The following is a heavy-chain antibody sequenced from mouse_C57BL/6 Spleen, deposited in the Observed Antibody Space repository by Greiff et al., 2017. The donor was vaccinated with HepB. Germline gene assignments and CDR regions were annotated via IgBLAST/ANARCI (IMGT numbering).Heavy chain of an antibody. Sequence: VQLQQSGAELVKPGASVKLSCKASGYTFTEYTIHWVKQRSGQGLEWIGWFYPGSGSIKYHEKFKDKATLTADKSSSTVYMELSRLTSEDSAVYFCSRHEDRVVYYSYYFDYWGHGTTLTVSS. CDR1: GYTFTEYT. J-gene: IGHJ2*01. CDR2: FYPGSGSI. D-gene: IGHD1-1*01. CDR3: SRHEDRVVYYSYYFDY. V-gene: IGHV1-62-2*01.